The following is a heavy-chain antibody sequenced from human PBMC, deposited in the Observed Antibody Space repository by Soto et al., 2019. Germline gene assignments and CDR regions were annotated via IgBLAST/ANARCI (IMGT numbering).Heavy chain of an antibody. V-gene: IGHV3-48*03. CDR2: ISGSNNNI. J-gene: IGHJ4*02. CDR1: GFTLRNYE. CDR3: ASVRLCGADCYFFDN. Sequence: EVQLVETGGGSVQPGGSLRLSCAASGFTLRNYEMNWVRQAPGKGLEWISKISGSNNNIYYADSVRGRFTISRDNAKNSLYLQMNSLRAEDTAIYYCASVRLCGADCYFFDNWGQGTQVTVSS. D-gene: IGHD2-21*02.